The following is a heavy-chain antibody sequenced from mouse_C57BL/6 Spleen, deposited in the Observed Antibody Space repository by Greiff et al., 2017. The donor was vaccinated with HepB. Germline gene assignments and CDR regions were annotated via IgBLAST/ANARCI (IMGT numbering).Heavy chain of an antibody. J-gene: IGHJ2*01. CDR2: IDPSDSET. Sequence: QVQLQQPGAELVRPGSSVKLSCKASGYTFTSYWMHWVKQRPIQGLEWIGNIDPSDSETHYNQKFKDKATWTVDKSSSTAYMQLSSLTSEDSAVYYCARYYYGSSYVDYWGQGTTLTVSS. CDR1: GYTFTSYW. D-gene: IGHD1-1*01. V-gene: IGHV1-52*01. CDR3: ARYYYGSSYVDY.